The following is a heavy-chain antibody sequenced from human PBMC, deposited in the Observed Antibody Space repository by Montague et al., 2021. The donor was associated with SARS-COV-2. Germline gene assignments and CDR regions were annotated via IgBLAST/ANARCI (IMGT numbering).Heavy chain of an antibody. Sequence: SETLSITCTVSGGSISSYYWSWIRQPPGTALEWIGFIHYSEGTYYNPSLKRRATMSVDTSKNPFSLRLNSVTVADTAVYYCAGETSGNYPVVDWGQGTLVTVSS. CDR2: IHYSEGT. CDR1: GGSISSYY. J-gene: IGHJ4*02. CDR3: AGETSGNYPVVD. D-gene: IGHD1-26*01. V-gene: IGHV4-59*12.